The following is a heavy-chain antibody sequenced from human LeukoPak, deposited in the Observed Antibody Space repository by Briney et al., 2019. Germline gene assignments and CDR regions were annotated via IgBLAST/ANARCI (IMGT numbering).Heavy chain of an antibody. D-gene: IGHD1-26*01. J-gene: IGHJ5*02. V-gene: IGHV4-59*01. CDR1: GGSISSYY. CDR2: IYYSGST. Sequence: PSETLSLTCTVPGGSISSYYWSWIPQPPGKGLEWIGYIYYSGSTNYNPSLKSRVTISVDTSKNQFSLKLSSVTAADTAVYYCARAAPVGATDWFDPWGQGTLVTVSS. CDR3: ARAAPVGATDWFDP.